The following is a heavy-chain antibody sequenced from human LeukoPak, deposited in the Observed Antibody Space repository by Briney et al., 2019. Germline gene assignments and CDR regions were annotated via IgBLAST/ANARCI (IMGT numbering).Heavy chain of an antibody. V-gene: IGHV1-2*02. CDR1: GYTFTGYY. J-gene: IGHJ4*02. CDR3: PRAKMIVVVITTAVGDFDY. Sequence: GASVTVSCKASGYTFTGYYMHWVRQAPGQGLEWMGWINPNSGGTNYAQKFQGRVTMTRDTSISTAYMELSRLRSDDTAVYYCPRAKMIVVVITTAVGDFDYWGQGTLVTVSS. D-gene: IGHD3-22*01. CDR2: INPNSGGT.